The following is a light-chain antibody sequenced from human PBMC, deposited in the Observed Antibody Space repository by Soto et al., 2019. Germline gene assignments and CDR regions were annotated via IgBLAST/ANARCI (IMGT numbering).Light chain of an antibody. CDR2: NND. V-gene: IGLV1-44*01. CDR3: SSYTSSSTLVV. Sequence: QSVLTQPPSASGTPGQRVTISCSGSSSNIGANPINWYQQLPGTAPKLLIYNNDQRPSGVPDRFSASKSGTSASLAISGLQSEDEADYYCSSYTSSSTLVVFGGGTKLTVL. J-gene: IGLJ2*01. CDR1: SSNIGANP.